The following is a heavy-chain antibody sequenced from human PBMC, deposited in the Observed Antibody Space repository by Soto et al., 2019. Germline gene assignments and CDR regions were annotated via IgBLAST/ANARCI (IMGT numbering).Heavy chain of an antibody. CDR1: GGSFMVYL. J-gene: IGHJ3*02. Sequence: SEPLPLPCVVCGGSFMVYLWSCIRQTPGKGLEWIGEINHSGSTSYNPSLKSRVTISVDTSKNQFSLKLSSVKAPDTAVYYCANGRDDFWSGYEDDAFDIWGQGTMVT. CDR2: INHSGST. D-gene: IGHD3-3*01. CDR3: ANGRDDFWSGYEDDAFDI. V-gene: IGHV4-34*01.